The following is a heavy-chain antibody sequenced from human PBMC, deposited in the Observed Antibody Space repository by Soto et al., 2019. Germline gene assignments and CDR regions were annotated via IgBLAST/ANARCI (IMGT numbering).Heavy chain of an antibody. Sequence: GGSLRLSCAASGFTFSSYAMSWVRQAPGKGLEWVSAISGSGGSTYYADSVKGRFTISRDNSKNTLYLQMNSLRAEDTAVYYCAKGGPTTYCSGGSCYSSMHYYYYMDVWGKGTTVTVSS. V-gene: IGHV3-23*01. CDR2: ISGSGGST. CDR3: AKGGPTTYCSGGSCYSSMHYYYYMDV. J-gene: IGHJ6*03. D-gene: IGHD2-15*01. CDR1: GFTFSSYA.